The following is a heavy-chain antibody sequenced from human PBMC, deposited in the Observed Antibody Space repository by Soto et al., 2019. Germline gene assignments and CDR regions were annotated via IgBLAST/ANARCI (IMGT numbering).Heavy chain of an antibody. CDR2: ISSSSSYI. D-gene: IGHD6-13*01. CDR1: GFTFSSYS. Sequence: PGGSLRLSCAASGFTFSSYSMNWVRQAPGKGLEWVSSISSSSSYIYYADSVKGRFTISRGNAKNSLYLQMNSLRAEDTAVYYCARDPETAGTYYYYGMDVWGQGTTVTVSS. J-gene: IGHJ6*02. V-gene: IGHV3-21*01. CDR3: ARDPETAGTYYYYGMDV.